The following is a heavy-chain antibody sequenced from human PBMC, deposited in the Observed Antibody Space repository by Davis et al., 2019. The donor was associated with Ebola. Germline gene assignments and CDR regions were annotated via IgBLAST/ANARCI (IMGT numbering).Heavy chain of an antibody. CDR2: IYYSGST. Sequence: SETLSLTCTVSGGSVSSGSYYWSWIRQPPGKGLEWIGYIYYSGSTNYNPSLKSRVTISVDTSKNQFSLKLSSVTAADTAVYYCAREIAAAWCDYWGQGTLVTVSS. CDR3: AREIAAAWCDY. V-gene: IGHV4-61*01. J-gene: IGHJ4*02. D-gene: IGHD2-15*01. CDR1: GGSVSSGSYY.